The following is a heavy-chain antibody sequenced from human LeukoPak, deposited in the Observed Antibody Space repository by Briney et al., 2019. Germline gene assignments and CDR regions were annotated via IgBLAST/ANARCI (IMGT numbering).Heavy chain of an antibody. CDR1: GGSISSGGYY. D-gene: IGHD6-13*01. CDR2: IYYSGST. J-gene: IGHJ5*02. V-gene: IGHV4-61*08. Sequence: SETLSLTCTVSGGSISSGGYYWGWIRQHPGTGLEWIGYIYYSGSTNYNPSLKSRVTISVDTSKNQFSLKLSSVTAADTAVYYCARVAAAGIDPWGQGTLVTVSS. CDR3: ARVAAAGIDP.